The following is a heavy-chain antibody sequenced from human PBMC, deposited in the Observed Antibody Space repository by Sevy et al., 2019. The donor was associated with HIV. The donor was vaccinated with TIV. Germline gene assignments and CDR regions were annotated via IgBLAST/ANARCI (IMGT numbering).Heavy chain of an antibody. CDR2: FDEDGET. J-gene: IGHJ4*02. D-gene: IGHD2-2*01. Sequence: VKVSCKVSGYTLTELSIHWVRQAPGKGLEGMGGFDEDGETIYAQKFQGRVTMTEDTSTDTAYMELSSLRSEDTAVYYCATDIVVGRDYWGQGTLVTVSS. V-gene: IGHV1-24*01. CDR3: ATDIVVGRDY. CDR1: GYTLTELS.